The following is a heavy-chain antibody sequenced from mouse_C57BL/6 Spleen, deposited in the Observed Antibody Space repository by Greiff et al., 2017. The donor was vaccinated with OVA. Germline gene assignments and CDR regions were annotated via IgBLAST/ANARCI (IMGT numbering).Heavy chain of an antibody. CDR3: ARAGNDEVYYFDD. CDR2: ISDGGSYT. CDR1: GFTFSSYA. D-gene: IGHD2-12*01. J-gene: IGHJ2*01. Sequence: EVKLVESGGGLVKPGGSLKLSCAASGFTFSSYAMSWVRQTPEKRLEWVATISDGGSYTYYPDNVKGRFTISRDNAKNNLYLQMSHLKSEDTAMYYCARAGNDEVYYFDDWGQGTTLTVSS. V-gene: IGHV5-4*03.